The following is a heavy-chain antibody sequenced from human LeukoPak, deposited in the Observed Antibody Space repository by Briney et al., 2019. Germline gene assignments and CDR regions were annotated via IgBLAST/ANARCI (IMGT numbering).Heavy chain of an antibody. CDR3: ARDSAEMATSDDALDI. Sequence: PSETLSLTCTVSGGSISNYYWSWIRQPAGKGLEWIGRMYTSGSTTYNPSLRSRVSMSVDTSKNQLSLRMYSVTAADTAVYYCARDSAEMATSDDALDIWGQGTMVTVSS. CDR1: GGSISNYY. J-gene: IGHJ3*02. D-gene: IGHD5-24*01. V-gene: IGHV4-4*07. CDR2: MYTSGST.